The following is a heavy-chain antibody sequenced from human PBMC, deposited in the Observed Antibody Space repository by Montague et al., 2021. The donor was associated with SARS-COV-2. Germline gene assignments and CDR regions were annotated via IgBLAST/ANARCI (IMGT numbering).Heavy chain of an antibody. J-gene: IGHJ6*02. Sequence: SQRLSFAASGFIFSSYGMNWVRPAPGRGLEWISYISSSGGGSSQHYTDSVKGRFTISRDNAKNSLYLQMNSLRVEDTAIYYCARDGDWDDWCGMDVWGQGTTVTVSS. CDR2: ISSSGGGSSQ. CDR1: GFIFSSYG. V-gene: IGHV3-48*03. D-gene: IGHD2-21*02. CDR3: ARDGDWDDWCGMDV.